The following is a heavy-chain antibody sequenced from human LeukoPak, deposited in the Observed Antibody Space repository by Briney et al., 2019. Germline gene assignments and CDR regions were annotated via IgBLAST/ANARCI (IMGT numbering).Heavy chain of an antibody. J-gene: IGHJ3*01. V-gene: IGHV3-30*03. CDR1: GFTFSSYG. Sequence: GRSLRLSCAASGFTFSSYGMHWVRQAPGKGLEWVAVISYDGSNKYYADSVKGRFTISRDNSKNTLYLQMNSLRAEDTAVYYCARGSLSTVVTPVVWGQGTMVTVSS. D-gene: IGHD4-17*01. CDR2: ISYDGSNK. CDR3: ARGSLSTVVTPVV.